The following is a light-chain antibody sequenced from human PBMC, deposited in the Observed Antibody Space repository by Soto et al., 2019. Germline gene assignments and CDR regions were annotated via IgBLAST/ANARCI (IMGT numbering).Light chain of an antibody. CDR2: AAS. CDR3: QKYDSVLPI. J-gene: IGKJ4*01. CDR1: QAINNY. Sequence: DIQITQSPSSLYASVVDRVTITCRASQAINNYVAWYQQKPGQCPQLLIYAASTLQSGVPSRFSGSGSGTDFTLTISSLQPEDVATYYCQKYDSVLPIFGGGTKVDIK. V-gene: IGKV1-27*01.